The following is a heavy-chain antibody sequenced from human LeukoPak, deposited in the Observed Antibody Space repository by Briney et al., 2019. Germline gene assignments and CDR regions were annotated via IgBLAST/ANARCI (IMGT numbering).Heavy chain of an antibody. CDR3: ARDPCSSINCPLRF. V-gene: IGHV4-34*01. CDR1: GGSLSGSY. D-gene: IGHD2-2*01. Sequence: PSETLSLTCAVSGGSLSGSYCTWVRQSPGEGLEWIGEINHCGRTNYNPSLQSRVTISLDTTRSQFSLILRSVAAADTAVYYCARDPCSSINCPLRFWGQGTLVTVSS. CDR2: INHCGRT. J-gene: IGHJ4*02.